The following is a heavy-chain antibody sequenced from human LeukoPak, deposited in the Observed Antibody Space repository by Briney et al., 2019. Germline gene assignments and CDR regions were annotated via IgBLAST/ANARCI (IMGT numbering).Heavy chain of an antibody. CDR2: IYYSGST. J-gene: IGHJ4*02. CDR1: GGSISSSSYY. Sequence: SETLSLTCTVSGGSISSSSYYWGWIRQPPGKGLEWIGSIYYSGSTYYNPSLKSRVTISVDTSKNQFSLKLSSVTAADTAVYYCARQGLLIRTNYFDYWGQGTLVTVSS. CDR3: ARQGLLIRTNYFDY. D-gene: IGHD2-15*01. V-gene: IGHV4-39*01.